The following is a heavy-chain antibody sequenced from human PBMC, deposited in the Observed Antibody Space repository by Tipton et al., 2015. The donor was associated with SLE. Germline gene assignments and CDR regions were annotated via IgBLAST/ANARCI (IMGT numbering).Heavy chain of an antibody. J-gene: IGHJ4*02. Sequence: TLSLTCTVSGDSFKSGSYYWGWIRQPAGKGLEWIGRIYTSGSTNYNPSLKSRVTISVDTSKNQFSLKLTSVTAADTAVYYCAREVRGVIIEYFDYWGQGALVTVSS. CDR2: IYTSGST. CDR3: AREVRGVIIEYFDY. V-gene: IGHV4-61*02. CDR1: GDSFKSGSYY. D-gene: IGHD3-10*01.